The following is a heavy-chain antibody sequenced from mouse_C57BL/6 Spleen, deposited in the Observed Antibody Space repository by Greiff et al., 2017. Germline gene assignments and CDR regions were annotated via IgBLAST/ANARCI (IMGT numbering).Heavy chain of an antibody. CDR2: IDPSDSYT. J-gene: IGHJ3*01. D-gene: IGHD3-2*02. CDR3: ARVRDSSGYWFAY. Sequence: QVQLQQPGAELVMPGASVKLSCKASGYTFTSYWMHWVKQRPGQGLEWIGEIDPSDSYTNYNQKFKGKSTLTGDKSSSTAYMQLSSLTSEDSAVYYCARVRDSSGYWFAYWGQGTLVTVSA. CDR1: GYTFTSYW. V-gene: IGHV1-69*01.